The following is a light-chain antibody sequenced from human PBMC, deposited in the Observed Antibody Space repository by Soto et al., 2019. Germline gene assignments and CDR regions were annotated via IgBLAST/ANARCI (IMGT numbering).Light chain of an antibody. J-gene: IGKJ4*02. CDR2: DTA. CDR3: QQRGNSIT. CDR1: QSVKTY. Sequence: EIVLTQTPATLSLSPGQRATLSCWASQSVKTYLMWYQHKPGQAPRLLIYDTANRATGIPDRFSGSGSGTGFTLTIGILKPEESAVYNCQQRGNSITFGGGTK. V-gene: IGKV3-11*01.